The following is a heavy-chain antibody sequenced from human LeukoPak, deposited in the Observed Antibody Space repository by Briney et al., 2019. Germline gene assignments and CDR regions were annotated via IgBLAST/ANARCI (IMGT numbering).Heavy chain of an antibody. D-gene: IGHD3-10*01. CDR2: ISSSGSTI. CDR1: GFTFSSYE. J-gene: IGHJ4*02. CDR3: ARFYGSGSLDY. Sequence: GGSLRLSCAASGFTFSSYEMNWVRQAPGKGLEWVSYISSSGSTIYYADSVKGRFTISRDNAKNSLYLQMNSLRAEDTAVYYCARFYGSGSLDYWGQGTLVTVSS. V-gene: IGHV3-48*03.